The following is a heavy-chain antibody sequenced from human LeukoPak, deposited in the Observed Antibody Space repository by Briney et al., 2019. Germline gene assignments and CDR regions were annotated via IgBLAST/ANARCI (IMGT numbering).Heavy chain of an antibody. Sequence: SETLSLTCTVSGGSISTYYWSWIRQPPGKGLEWIGYIYYSGSTNYNPSLKSRVTISVDTSKNQFSLKLSSVTAADTAVYYCARLPLAAAGRGYYYYYGMDVWGQGTTVTVSS. CDR2: IYYSGST. CDR3: ARLPLAAAGRGYYYYYGMDV. V-gene: IGHV4-59*08. J-gene: IGHJ6*02. CDR1: GGSISTYY. D-gene: IGHD6-13*01.